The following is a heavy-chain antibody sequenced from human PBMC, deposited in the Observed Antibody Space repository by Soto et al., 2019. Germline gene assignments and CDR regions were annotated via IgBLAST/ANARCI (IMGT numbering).Heavy chain of an antibody. CDR3: ARGVDLLTGFTHNWFDP. J-gene: IGHJ5*02. CDR2: IYYSGST. Sequence: PSETPSPTRTFSCGPISSGGYHWGWIPQHPGKGLEWIGYIYYSGSTYYNPSLKSRVTISVDTSKNQFSLKLSSVTAADTAVYYCARGVDLLTGFTHNWFDPWGQGTLVTVSS. V-gene: IGHV4-31*03. CDR1: CGPISSGGYH. D-gene: IGHD3-9*01.